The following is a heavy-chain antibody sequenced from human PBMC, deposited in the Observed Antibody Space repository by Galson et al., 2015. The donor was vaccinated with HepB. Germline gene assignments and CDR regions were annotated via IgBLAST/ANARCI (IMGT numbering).Heavy chain of an antibody. J-gene: IGHJ4*02. CDR2: SRNKPNTDTT. CDR3: ASEFQAGKRD. CDR1: GFTFSDRY. Sequence: LRLSCAASGFTFSDRYMEWVRQAPGKGLEWIGRSRNKPNTDTTDYAASVKGGFTISRDESKNSLYLQMDSLKTEDTAMYYCASEFQAGKRDWGQGTLVTVSS. D-gene: IGHD6-19*01. V-gene: IGHV3-72*01.